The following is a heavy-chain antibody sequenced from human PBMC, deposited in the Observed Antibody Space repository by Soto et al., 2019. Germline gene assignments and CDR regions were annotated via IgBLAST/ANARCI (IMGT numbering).Heavy chain of an antibody. J-gene: IGHJ3*02. CDR3: ARVERGTTTTVVDAFDI. Sequence: QVQLQQWGAGLLKPSETLSLTCAVYGGFVSSGNYYWSWIRQPPVKGLEWIGEMSHSGGTHFNPSLKSRVTISVDKSKNQFSLKMTSVTASDAALYYCARVERGTTTTVVDAFDIWGPGTMVTVSS. CDR1: GGFVSSGNYY. V-gene: IGHV4-34*01. D-gene: IGHD4-4*01. CDR2: MSHSGGT.